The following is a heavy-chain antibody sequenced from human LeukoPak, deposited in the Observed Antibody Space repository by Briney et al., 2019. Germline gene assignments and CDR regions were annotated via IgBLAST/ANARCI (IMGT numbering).Heavy chain of an antibody. Sequence: GGSLRPSCAASGFTFDDYAMHWVRQAPGKGLEWVSGISWNSGSIGYADSVKGRFTISRDNAKNSLYLQMNSLRAEDTALYYCALVPAAIRGYYYYGMDVWGQGTTVTVSS. J-gene: IGHJ6*02. CDR2: ISWNSGSI. CDR3: ALVPAAIRGYYYYGMDV. V-gene: IGHV3-9*01. CDR1: GFTFDDYA. D-gene: IGHD2-2*02.